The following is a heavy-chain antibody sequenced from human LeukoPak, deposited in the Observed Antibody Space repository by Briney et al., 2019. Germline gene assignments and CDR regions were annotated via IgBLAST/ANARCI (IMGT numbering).Heavy chain of an antibody. J-gene: IGHJ6*03. CDR2: ISSSSSYI. V-gene: IGHV3-21*01. CDR1: GFTFSSCW. D-gene: IGHD2-2*02. Sequence: GGSLRLSCVASGFTFSSCWIHWVRHDPRKGLEWVSSISSSSSYIYYADSVKGRLTISRDNSKNTLYLQLSSLRAEDTAVYYCARSGYCSSTSCYMGRDYYYYYMDVWGKGTTVTVSS. CDR3: ARSGYCSSTSCYMGRDYYYYYMDV.